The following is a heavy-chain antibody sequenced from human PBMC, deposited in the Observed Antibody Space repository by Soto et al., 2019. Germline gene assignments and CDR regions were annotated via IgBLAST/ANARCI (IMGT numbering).Heavy chain of an antibody. V-gene: IGHV1-18*04. CDR3: PRTPRAQMTVLEAATRVDY. CDR2: ISPYNGDT. J-gene: IGHJ4*02. D-gene: IGHD2-15*01. Sequence: QVQLVQSGAEVKRPGASLKVSCKASGYTFTTYGFNWVRQAPGQGLEWMGWISPYNGDTNYAQNIQGRVTLTTDTATSTAYMDLRSLTSDDTAVYYCPRTPRAQMTVLEAATRVDYWGQGNLVSVSS. CDR1: GYTFTTYG.